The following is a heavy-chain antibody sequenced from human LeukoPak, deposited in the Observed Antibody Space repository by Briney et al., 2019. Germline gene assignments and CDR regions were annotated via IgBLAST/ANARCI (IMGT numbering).Heavy chain of an antibody. J-gene: IGHJ4*02. Sequence: GGSLRLSCVASGFTLSSYEMNWVRPAPGKGLAWISYIRGSGGTMHYADSVKGRFTISRYNAKNSLYLQMNSPRVEDTAVYYCVRYCSGGSCLAWGQGALVTVSS. V-gene: IGHV3-48*03. CDR2: IRGSGGTM. CDR1: GFTLSSYE. CDR3: VRYCSGGSCLA. D-gene: IGHD2-15*01.